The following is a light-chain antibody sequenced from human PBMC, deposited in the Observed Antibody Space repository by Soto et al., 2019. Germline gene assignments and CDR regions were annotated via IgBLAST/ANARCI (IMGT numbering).Light chain of an antibody. CDR3: QNYDSAPIT. CDR2: GAS. Sequence: EIVLTQSPDTLSLSSGERATLSCRASQSVSNNYLAWYQQKPGQAPRLLIYGASNRATGIPDRFSGSGSGTDFTLSINSLQPDDFATYYCQNYDSAPITFGQGTRLEIK. CDR1: QSVSNNY. J-gene: IGKJ5*01. V-gene: IGKV3-20*01.